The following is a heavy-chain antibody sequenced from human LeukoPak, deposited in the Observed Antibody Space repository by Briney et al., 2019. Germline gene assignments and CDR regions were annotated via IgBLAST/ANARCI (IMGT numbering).Heavy chain of an antibody. CDR1: GFVFSKNG. J-gene: IGHJ5*02. Sequence: GGSLRLSCAASGFVFSKNGMHWVRQAPGKGLEWVAFIRHDETEKYYADSVKGRFTISRDNSKNTLSLQMTSLRFDDTALYYCAKFSYGDYEAWGPGTLVTVSS. D-gene: IGHD4-17*01. CDR3: AKFSYGDYEA. V-gene: IGHV3-30*02. CDR2: IRHDETEK.